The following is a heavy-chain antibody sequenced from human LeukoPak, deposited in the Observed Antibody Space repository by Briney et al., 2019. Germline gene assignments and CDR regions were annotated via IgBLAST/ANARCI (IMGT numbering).Heavy chain of an antibody. V-gene: IGHV3-15*01. CDR3: ATNDACDI. Sequence: GGSLRLSCAASGVAFSNSWMSWVRQAPGKGLEWIAQIKTTSDGGPTDYAAPVKGRFTISRDDSENMLYLQMNSLKTEDTAVYYCATNDACDIWGQETMVIVSS. CDR1: GVAFSNSW. CDR2: IKTTSDGGPT. J-gene: IGHJ3*02.